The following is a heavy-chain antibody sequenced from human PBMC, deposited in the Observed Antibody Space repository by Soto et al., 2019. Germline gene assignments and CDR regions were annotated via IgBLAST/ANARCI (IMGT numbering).Heavy chain of an antibody. CDR3: ARGDDSSGYPFDY. J-gene: IGHJ4*02. V-gene: IGHV4-34*01. D-gene: IGHD3-22*01. CDR2: INHSGST. CDR1: GGSFSDYY. Sequence: PSETLSLTCAVYGGSFSDYYWSWIRQPPGKGLEWIGEINHSGSTNYNPSLKSRVTISVDTSKNQFSLKLSSVTAADTAVYYCARGDDSSGYPFDYWGQGTLVTVSS.